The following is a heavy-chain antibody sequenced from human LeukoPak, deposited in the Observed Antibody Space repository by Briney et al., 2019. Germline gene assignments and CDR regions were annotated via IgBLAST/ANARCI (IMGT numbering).Heavy chain of an antibody. V-gene: IGHV3-53*01. J-gene: IGHJ4*02. CDR2: INIHDDA. Sequence: PGESLRLSCAASGFSVSGNYLTWVRQAPGRGLVWASFINIHDDAFYADSVKGRFTVSRDNSKNILYLQMNSLRAEDTAIYYCARGLVYYDTTGSYLAERPYFDSWGQGTLVTVSS. D-gene: IGHD3-16*01. CDR3: ARGLVYYDTTGSYLAERPYFDS. CDR1: GFSVSGNY.